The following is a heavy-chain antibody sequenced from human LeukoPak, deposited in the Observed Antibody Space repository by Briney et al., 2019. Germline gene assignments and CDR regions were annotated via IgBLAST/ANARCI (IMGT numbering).Heavy chain of an antibody. J-gene: IGHJ4*02. CDR2: INHSGST. D-gene: IGHD1-26*01. CDR3: ARGPRWELLGY. CDR1: GGSFSGYY. Sequence: SETLSLTCAVYGGSFSGYYWSWIRQPPGKGLEWIGEINHSGSTNYNPSLKSRVTISVDTSKNQFSLKLSSVTAADTAVYYCARGPRWELLGYWGQGTLVTVSS. V-gene: IGHV4-34*01.